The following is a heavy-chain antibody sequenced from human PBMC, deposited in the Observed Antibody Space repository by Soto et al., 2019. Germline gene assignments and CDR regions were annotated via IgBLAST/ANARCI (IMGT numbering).Heavy chain of an antibody. CDR3: ASAGGLGAVAADY. CDR1: GGSLSSGGYS. Sequence: HLQLQESGLGLVKPSQTLSLTCAVSGGSLSSGGYSWSWIRQPPGKGLEWIGYIYHSGSTYYNPSLKSRVTISVDRSKNQFSLKLSSVTAADTAVYYCASAGGLGAVAADYWGQGTLVTVSS. J-gene: IGHJ4*02. CDR2: IYHSGST. V-gene: IGHV4-30-2*01. D-gene: IGHD6-19*01.